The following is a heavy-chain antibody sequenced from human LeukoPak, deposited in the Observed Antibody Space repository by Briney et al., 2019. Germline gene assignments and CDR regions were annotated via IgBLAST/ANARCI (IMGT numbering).Heavy chain of an antibody. CDR1: GGTFISYT. Sequence: ASVKVSFKASGGTFISYTISWVRQAPGQGLEWMGGIIPIFGTAHYAQKFQGRVTITADESTSTAYMELSSLRSEDTAVYYCARGGIVAAGIINNHDAFDVWGLGTMVTVSS. CDR2: IIPIFGTA. V-gene: IGHV1-69*01. CDR3: ARGGIVAAGIINNHDAFDV. D-gene: IGHD6-13*01. J-gene: IGHJ3*01.